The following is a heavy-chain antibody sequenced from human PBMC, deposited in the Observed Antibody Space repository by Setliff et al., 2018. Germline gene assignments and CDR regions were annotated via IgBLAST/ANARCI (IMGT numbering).Heavy chain of an antibody. J-gene: IGHJ4*02. Sequence: PSETLSLTCTVSGESIRSNNWWNWVRQPPGKGLEWIGDIYQNGTTNYNPSLKSRVTISADTSKNQFSLKLKSVTAADTAVYYCARAPGRNIRGDYWGQGALVTVSS. V-gene: IGHV4-4*02. CDR2: IYQNGTT. D-gene: IGHD3-10*01. CDR1: GESIRSNNW. CDR3: ARAPGRNIRGDY.